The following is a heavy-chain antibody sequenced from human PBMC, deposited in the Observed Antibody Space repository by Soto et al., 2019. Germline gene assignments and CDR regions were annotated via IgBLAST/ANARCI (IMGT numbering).Heavy chain of an antibody. D-gene: IGHD3-16*01. CDR1: GDSISSPDYY. J-gene: IGHJ5*01. V-gene: IGHV4-30-4*01. CDR3: ARVTFTPNWFDS. CDR2: VYYRGSI. Sequence: SETLSLTCTVSGDSISSPDYYWSWIRQAPGKGLELIGYVYYRGSIYYTPSFESRVSISIDTSKNQFSLRLTSVTAADSAVYFCARVTFTPNWFDSWGQGILVTISS.